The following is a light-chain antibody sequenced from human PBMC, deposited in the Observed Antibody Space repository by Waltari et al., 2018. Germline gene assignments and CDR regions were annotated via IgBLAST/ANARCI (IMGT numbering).Light chain of an antibody. CDR2: DVS. V-gene: IGLV2-14*03. CDR3: SSYTSSSTYVV. CDR1: SSDVGDYNY. Sequence: QSALTQPASVSGSPGQSITISCTGTSSDVGDYNYVSWYQRHPGKAPKLIIFDVSNRPSGVSNLFSGPKSGDTASLTISGLQAEDEADYYCSSYTSSSTYVVFGGGTKLTVL. J-gene: IGLJ2*01.